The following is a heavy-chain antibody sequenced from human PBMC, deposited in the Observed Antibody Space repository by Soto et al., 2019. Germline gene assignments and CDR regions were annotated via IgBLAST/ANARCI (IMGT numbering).Heavy chain of an antibody. CDR3: ARDRVRGSSGWEFDY. CDR2: ISSSSSYI. Sequence: GGSLRLSCAASGFTFSSYSMNWVRQAPGKGLEWVSSISSSSSYIYYADSVKGRFTISRDNAKNSLYLQMNSLRAEDTAVYYCARDRVRGSSGWEFDYWGQGTLVTVSS. CDR1: GFTFSSYS. J-gene: IGHJ4*02. V-gene: IGHV3-21*01. D-gene: IGHD6-19*01.